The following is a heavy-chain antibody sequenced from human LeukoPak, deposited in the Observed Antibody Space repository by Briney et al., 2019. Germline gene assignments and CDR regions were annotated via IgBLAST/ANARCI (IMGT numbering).Heavy chain of an antibody. Sequence: ASVKVSCKASGYTFTTYDINWVRQATGQGLEWMGWMNPNSGNTGYAQKFQGRVTMTRNTSISTAYMELSSLRSEGTAVYYCARGPNKSDGGNSGSAWFDPWGQGTLVTVSS. D-gene: IGHD4-23*01. CDR1: GYTFTTYD. CDR2: MNPNSGNT. J-gene: IGHJ5*02. V-gene: IGHV1-8*01. CDR3: ARGPNKSDGGNSGSAWFDP.